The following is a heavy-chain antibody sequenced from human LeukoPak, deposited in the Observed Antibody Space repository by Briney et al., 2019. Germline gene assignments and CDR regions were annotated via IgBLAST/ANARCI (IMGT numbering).Heavy chain of an antibody. CDR2: IYTSGST. V-gene: IGHV4-61*02. CDR1: GGSISSGSYH. J-gene: IGHJ6*03. Sequence: PSETLSLTCTVSGGSISSGSYHWSWIRQPAGKGLEWIGRIYTSGSTDYNPSLKSRATISVDTSKNQFPLRLTSVTAADTAVYYCARGRGYMDVWGKGTTVTVSS. CDR3: ARGRGYMDV.